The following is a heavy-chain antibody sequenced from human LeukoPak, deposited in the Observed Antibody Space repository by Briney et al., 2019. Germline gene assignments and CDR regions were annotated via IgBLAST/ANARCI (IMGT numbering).Heavy chain of an antibody. CDR3: AKKDYGDNAFDY. CDR2: ISWNSGSI. J-gene: IGHJ4*02. V-gene: IGHV3-9*01. CDR1: GFTFDDYA. Sequence: PGRSLRLSCAASGFTFDDYAMHWVRQAPGKGLEWVSGISWNSGSIGYADSVKGRFTISRDNAMNSLYLQMNSLRAEDTALYYCAKKDYGDNAFDYWGQGTLVTVFS. D-gene: IGHD4-17*01.